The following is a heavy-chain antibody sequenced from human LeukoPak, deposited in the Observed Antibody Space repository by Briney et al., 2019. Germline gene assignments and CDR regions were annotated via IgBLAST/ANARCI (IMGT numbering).Heavy chain of an antibody. CDR2: ISGSGGST. D-gene: IGHD4-11*01. CDR3: ANSNYYYMDV. V-gene: IGHV3-23*01. J-gene: IGHJ6*03. Sequence: GGTLRLSCAASGFTFSSYGMSWVRQAPGKGLEWVSAISGSGGSTYYADSVKGRFTITRDNAKNSLYLQMNSLRAEDTAVYYCANSNYYYMDVWGKGTTVTVSS. CDR1: GFTFSSYG.